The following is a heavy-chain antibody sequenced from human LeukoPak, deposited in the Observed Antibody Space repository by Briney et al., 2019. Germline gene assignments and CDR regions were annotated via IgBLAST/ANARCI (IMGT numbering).Heavy chain of an antibody. J-gene: IGHJ6*03. V-gene: IGHV3-13*01. CDR2: IGTASDT. CDR1: GFTFSSFD. D-gene: IGHD1-1*01. Sequence: GGSLRLSCAASGFTFSSFDMHWVRQPTGQGLEWVSTIGTASDTYYPGSVEGRFTLSRDNAKNSLYLQMNSLTTGDTAVYYCARGPPRGKYYYMDVWGKGTTVTVSS. CDR3: ARGPPRGKYYYMDV.